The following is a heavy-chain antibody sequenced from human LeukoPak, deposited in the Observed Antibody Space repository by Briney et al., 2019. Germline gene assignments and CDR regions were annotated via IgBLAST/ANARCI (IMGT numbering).Heavy chain of an antibody. Sequence: PGGSLRLSCAASGFTFNNYNMNWVRQAPGKALEWVSSITSSGAYIFYADSVKGRFAISRDNAKDSLYLQMNSLGPEDTAVYYCARDPYSGNYGNYYYYYMDVWGKGTTVTVSS. CDR2: ITSSGAYI. J-gene: IGHJ6*03. CDR3: ARDPYSGNYGNYYYYYMDV. CDR1: GFTFNNYN. D-gene: IGHD1-26*01. V-gene: IGHV3-21*01.